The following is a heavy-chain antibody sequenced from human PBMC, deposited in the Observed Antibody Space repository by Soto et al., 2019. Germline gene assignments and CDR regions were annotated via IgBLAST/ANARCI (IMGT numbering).Heavy chain of an antibody. J-gene: IGHJ3*02. CDR2: ISYSGST. Sequence: QLQLQESGLGLVKPSETLSLTCTVSGGSISSSNYYWGWIRQPPGKGLEWIGSISYSGSTHYNPSLRSRITISVDTSKNQFSLSLSSVTAADTAVFYCARHIPGSLDAFDIWGQGTMVIVSS. CDR3: ARHIPGSLDAFDI. D-gene: IGHD3-10*01. V-gene: IGHV4-39*01. CDR1: GGSISSSNYY.